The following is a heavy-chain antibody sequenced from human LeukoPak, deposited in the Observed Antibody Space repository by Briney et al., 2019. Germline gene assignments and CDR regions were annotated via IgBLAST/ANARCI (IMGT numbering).Heavy chain of an antibody. CDR2: IYYSGST. J-gene: IGHJ4*02. V-gene: IGHV4-59*01. CDR3: ARLRYSSYTDY. D-gene: IGHD6-13*01. CDR1: GGSISSYY. Sequence: PSETLSLTCTVSGGSISSYYWSWIRQPPGKGLEWIGYIYYSGSTNYNPSLKSRVTISVGTSKNQFSLKLSSVTAADTAVYYCARLRYSSYTDYWGQGTLVTVSS.